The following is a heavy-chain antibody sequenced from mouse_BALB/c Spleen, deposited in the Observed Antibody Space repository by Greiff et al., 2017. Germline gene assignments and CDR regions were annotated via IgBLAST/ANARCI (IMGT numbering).Heavy chain of an antibody. CDR3: ARELRRRGNYFDY. D-gene: IGHD2-4*01. CDR2: INSNGGST. CDR1: GFTFSSYG. Sequence: EVKLQESGGGLVQPGGSLKLSCAASGFTFSSYGMSWVRQTPDKRLELVATINSNGGSTYYPDSVKGRFTISRDNAKNTLYLQMSSLKSEDTAMYYCARELRRRGNYFDYWGQGTTLTVSS. V-gene: IGHV5-6-3*01. J-gene: IGHJ2*01.